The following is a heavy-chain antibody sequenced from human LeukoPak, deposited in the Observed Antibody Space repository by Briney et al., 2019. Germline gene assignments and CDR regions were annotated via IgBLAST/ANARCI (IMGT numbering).Heavy chain of an antibody. CDR2: IINDGSST. V-gene: IGHV3-74*01. J-gene: IGHJ4*02. D-gene: IGHD5-12*01. CDR3: ARGYGPLPF. CDR1: GFIFSNYW. Sequence: PGGSLRLSCTVSGFIFSNYWIHWVRQAPGKGLVWVSRIINDGSSTNYADSVRGRFTISRDNAKNTLYLQMNSLRAEDTAVYYCARGYGPLPFWGQGTLVTVSS.